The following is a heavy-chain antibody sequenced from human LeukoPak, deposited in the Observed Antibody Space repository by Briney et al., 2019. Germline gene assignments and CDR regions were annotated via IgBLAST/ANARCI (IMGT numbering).Heavy chain of an antibody. Sequence: GGSLRLSCAASGFTFSSYGIHWVRQAPGKGLEWVAFIRYDGSNKYYTDSVKGRFTISRDNSKNTLYLQMNSLRAEDTAVYYCAKGRGWEASYYYYYMNVWGKGTTVTISS. CDR2: IRYDGSNK. D-gene: IGHD1-26*01. CDR3: AKGRGWEASYYYYYMNV. V-gene: IGHV3-30*02. CDR1: GFTFSSYG. J-gene: IGHJ6*03.